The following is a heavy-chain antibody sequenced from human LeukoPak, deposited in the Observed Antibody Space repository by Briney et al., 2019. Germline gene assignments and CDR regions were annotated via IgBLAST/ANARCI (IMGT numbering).Heavy chain of an antibody. CDR2: INPNNGGA. V-gene: IGHV1-2*02. Sequence: ASVKVSCKASGYTFTDYFLHWVRQAPGQGLEWMEWINPNNGGALHAQKFQGRVTMTRDSSISTAYMELNGLMSDDTAVYFCARDDYGDLQYFENWGQGTLVTVSS. CDR1: GYTFTDYF. J-gene: IGHJ4*02. CDR3: ARDDYGDLQYFEN. D-gene: IGHD4-17*01.